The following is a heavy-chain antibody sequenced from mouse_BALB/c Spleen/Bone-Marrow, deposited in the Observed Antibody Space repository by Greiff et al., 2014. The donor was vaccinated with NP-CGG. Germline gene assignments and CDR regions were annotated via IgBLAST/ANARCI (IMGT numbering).Heavy chain of an antibody. J-gene: IGHJ4*01. CDR3: AGPTPRYFAMDY. CDR1: GFSLTSYG. V-gene: IGHV2-9*02. CDR2: IWAGGST. Sequence: VMLVESGPGLVAPSQSLSITCTVSGFSLTSYGVHWVRQPPGKGLEWLGVIWAGGSTNYNSALMSRLSISKDNSKSQVFLKMNSLQTDDTAMYYCAGPTPRYFAMDYWGQGTSVTVSS. D-gene: IGHD6-1*01.